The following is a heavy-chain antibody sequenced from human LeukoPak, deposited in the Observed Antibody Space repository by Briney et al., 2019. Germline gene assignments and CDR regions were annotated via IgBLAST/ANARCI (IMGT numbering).Heavy chain of an antibody. CDR1: GYSISSGYY. D-gene: IGHD5-24*01. V-gene: IGHV4-38-2*02. CDR3: ARDGEMATIENYFEY. CDR2: IYHSGST. J-gene: IGHJ4*02. Sequence: KASETLSLTCTVSGYSISSGYYWGWIRQPPGKGLEWIGSIYHSGSTYYNPSLKSRVTISVDTSKNQFSLKLSSVTAADTAVYYCARDGEMATIENYFEYWGQGTLVTVSS.